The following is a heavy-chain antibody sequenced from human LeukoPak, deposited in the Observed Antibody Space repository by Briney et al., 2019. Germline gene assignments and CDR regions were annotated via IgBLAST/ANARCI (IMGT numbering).Heavy chain of an antibody. J-gene: IGHJ5*02. D-gene: IGHD3-10*02. V-gene: IGHV4-59*01. CDR3: ARVVRGAVTFNRFDP. CDR1: GDSINNYY. Sequence: SETLSLTCTVSGDSINNYYWSWLRQTPGEGLEWIGFLAYSGNSNYNPSLESRVNISIDTSKNQFSLKFNSVTAADTAMYYCARVVRGAVTFNRFDPWGQGALVTVSS. CDR2: LAYSGNS.